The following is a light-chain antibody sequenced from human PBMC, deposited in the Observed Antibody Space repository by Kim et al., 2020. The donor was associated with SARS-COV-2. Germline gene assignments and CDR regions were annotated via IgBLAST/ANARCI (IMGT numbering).Light chain of an antibody. CDR3: QQRSNWPPYT. V-gene: IGKV3-11*01. CDR1: QSVSSY. J-gene: IGKJ2*01. Sequence: WSPGERAARFCRASQSVSSYLAWYQQKPGQAPRLRIYDAANWATGIPARFSGSGSGTDFTLTISSLEPEDFAVYYCQQRSNWPPYTFGQGTKLEI. CDR2: DAA.